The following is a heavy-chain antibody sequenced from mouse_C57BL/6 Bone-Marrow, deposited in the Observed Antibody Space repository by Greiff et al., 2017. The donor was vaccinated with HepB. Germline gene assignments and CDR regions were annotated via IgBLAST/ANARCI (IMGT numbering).Heavy chain of an antibody. CDR3: ARDSLYDYGYFDY. J-gene: IGHJ2*01. CDR1: GFTFSSYA. D-gene: IGHD2-4*01. CDR2: ISDGGSYT. V-gene: IGHV5-4*01. Sequence: EVQLVESGGGLVKPGGSLKLSCAASGFTFSSYAMSWVRQTPEKRLEWVATISDGGSYTYYPDNVKGRFTISRDNAKNNLYLQMSHLKSEDTAMYYCARDSLYDYGYFDYWGQGTTLTVSS.